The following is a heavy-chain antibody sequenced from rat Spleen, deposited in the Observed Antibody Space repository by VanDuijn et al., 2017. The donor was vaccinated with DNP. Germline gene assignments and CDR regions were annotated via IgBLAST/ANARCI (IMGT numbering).Heavy chain of an antibody. CDR1: GFIFSNYW. Sequence: EVQLVESGGGPVQPGRSLKLSCVASGFIFSNYWMTWIRQAPGKGLEWVASISPTDAATYYLDSGKGRFSISRDNAKNSLYLQMNSLRSDDTATYYCAGRPPPTRGPFDYWGQGIMVTVSS. J-gene: IGHJ2*01. V-gene: IGHV5-31*01. CDR2: ISPTDAAT. CDR3: AGRPPPTRGPFDY. D-gene: IGHD1-4*01.